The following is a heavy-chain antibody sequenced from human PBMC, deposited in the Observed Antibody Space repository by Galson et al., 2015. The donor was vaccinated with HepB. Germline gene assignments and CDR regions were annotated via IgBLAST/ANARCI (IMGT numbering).Heavy chain of an antibody. V-gene: IGHV1-18*01. Sequence: SVKVSCKASGYTFTSYGISWVRQAPGQGLEWMGCISAYNGNTNYAQKLQGRVTMTTDTSTSTAYMELRSLRSDDTAVYYCARDLWLRLWFGEPWDSHNDYWGQGTLVTVSS. D-gene: IGHD3-10*01. CDR3: ARDLWLRLWFGEPWDSHNDY. CDR1: GYTFTSYG. CDR2: ISAYNGNT. J-gene: IGHJ4*02.